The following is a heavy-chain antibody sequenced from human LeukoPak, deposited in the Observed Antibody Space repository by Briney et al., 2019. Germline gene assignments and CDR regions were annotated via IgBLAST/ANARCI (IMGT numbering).Heavy chain of an antibody. CDR1: GGSISNTLYY. V-gene: IGHV4-39*01. CDR2: IYYSRST. J-gene: IGHJ4*02. CDR3: ASTPPRWQQLSDDY. Sequence: MTSETLSLTCTVSGGSISNTLYYWAWIRQPPGKGLESIGSIYYSRSTYYSPSLKSRVTISVNTSKNQFSLKLTSVTAADTAVYYCASTPPRWQQLSDDYWGQGTLVTVSS. D-gene: IGHD6-13*01.